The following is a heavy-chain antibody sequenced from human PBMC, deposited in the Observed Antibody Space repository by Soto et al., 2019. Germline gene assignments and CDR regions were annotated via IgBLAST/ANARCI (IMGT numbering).Heavy chain of an antibody. D-gene: IGHD2-15*01. CDR3: ARQMAAASFDY. J-gene: IGHJ4*02. Sequence: PSETLSLTCTVSGDSISSYYWSWIRQPPGKGLEWIGYIYYSGSTNYNPSLKSRVTISVDTSKNQFSLKLSSVTAADTAMYYCARQMAAASFDYWGQGTLVTVSS. V-gene: IGHV4-59*08. CDR1: GDSISSYY. CDR2: IYYSGST.